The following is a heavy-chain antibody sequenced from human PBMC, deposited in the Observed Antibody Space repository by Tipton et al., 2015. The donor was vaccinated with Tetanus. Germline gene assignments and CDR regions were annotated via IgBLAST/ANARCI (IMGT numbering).Heavy chain of an antibody. D-gene: IGHD2-2*01. CDR1: GFTFSSYA. J-gene: IGHJ4*02. CDR3: AKDGGYCSSTSCYGSGYFDY. V-gene: IGHV3-23*03. CDR2: IYSGGGST. Sequence: SLRLSCAASGFTFSSYAMSWVRQAPGKGLEWVSVIYSGGGSTYYADSVKGRFTISRDNSKNTLYLQMNSLRAEDTAVYYCAKDGGYCSSTSCYGSGYFDYWGQGTLVTVSS.